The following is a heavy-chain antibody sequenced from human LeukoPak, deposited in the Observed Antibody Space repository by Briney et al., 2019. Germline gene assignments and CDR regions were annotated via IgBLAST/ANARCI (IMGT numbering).Heavy chain of an antibody. CDR2: IIPIFGTA. D-gene: IGHD2-2*01. CDR1: GGTFSSYA. J-gene: IGHJ6*02. Sequence: SVKVSCKASGGTFSSYAISWVRQAPGQGLEWMGGIIPIFGTANYAQKFQGRVTITADESTSTAYMELSSLRSEDTAVYYCARDIVPAAPTHYYYYGMDVWGQGTTVTVSS. V-gene: IGHV1-69*13. CDR3: ARDIVPAAPTHYYYYGMDV.